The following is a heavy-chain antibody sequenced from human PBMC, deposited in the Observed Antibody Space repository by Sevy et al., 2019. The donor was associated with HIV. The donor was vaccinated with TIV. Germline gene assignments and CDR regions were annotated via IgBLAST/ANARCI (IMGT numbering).Heavy chain of an antibody. J-gene: IGHJ4*02. Sequence: GGSLRLSCSVSGFNFSTYAMHWVRQAPGKGLEWVAVISSDVIRKYYGASVRGPFAISRDNSNNTLSLQMNSLRIEDTAVSYCARDLTGDPALPVYWGQGTLVTVSS. CDR1: GFNFSTYA. CDR3: ARDLTGDPALPVY. V-gene: IGHV3-30*09. CDR2: ISSDVIRK. D-gene: IGHD7-27*01.